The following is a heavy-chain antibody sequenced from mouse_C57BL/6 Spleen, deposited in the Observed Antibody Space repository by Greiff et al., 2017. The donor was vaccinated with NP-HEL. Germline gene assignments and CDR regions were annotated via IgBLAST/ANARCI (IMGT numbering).Heavy chain of an antibody. CDR2: INPSSGYT. J-gene: IGHJ4*01. V-gene: IGHV1-4*01. CDR3: ARVGYYAMDY. Sequence: QVQLKESGAELARPGASVTMSCKASGYTFTSYTMHWVKKRPGQGLEWIGYINPSSGYTKYNQKFKDKATLTADKSSSTAYMQLSSLTSEDSAVYYCARVGYYAMDYWGQGTSVTVSS. CDR1: GYTFTSYT.